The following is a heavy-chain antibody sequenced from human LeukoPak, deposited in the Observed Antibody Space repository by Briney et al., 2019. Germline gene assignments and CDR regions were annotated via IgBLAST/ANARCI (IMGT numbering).Heavy chain of an antibody. CDR2: IYTSGTT. CDR3: ARGQGAARYNWFDP. J-gene: IGHJ5*02. D-gene: IGHD6-6*01. CDR1: GGSISSGSYY. Sequence: SETLSLTCTVSGGSISSGSYYWSWIRQPAGKGLEWIGRIYTSGTTNYNPSLKSRVTISVDTSKNQFSLKMRSVTAADTAVYYCARGQGAARYNWFDPWGQGTLVTVSS. V-gene: IGHV4-61*02.